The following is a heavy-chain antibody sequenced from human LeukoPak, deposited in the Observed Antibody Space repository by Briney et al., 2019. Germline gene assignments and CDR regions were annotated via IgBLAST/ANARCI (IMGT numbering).Heavy chain of an antibody. Sequence: PGGSLRLSCAASGFTFSSNSMNWVRQAPGKGLEWVSSISSSSRHIYYADSVKGRFTIFRDDAKNSLFLQMDSLRVEDTAMYYCVRDFSTVTTAYLHHWGQGTLLTVSP. CDR1: GFTFSSNS. CDR3: VRDFSTVTTAYLHH. J-gene: IGHJ1*01. V-gene: IGHV3-21*04. D-gene: IGHD4-17*01. CDR2: ISSSSRHI.